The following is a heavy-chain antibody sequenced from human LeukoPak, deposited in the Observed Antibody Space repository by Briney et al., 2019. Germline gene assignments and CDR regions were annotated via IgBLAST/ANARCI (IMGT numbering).Heavy chain of an antibody. V-gene: IGHV4-34*01. D-gene: IGHD3-3*01. CDR1: GGSFSGYY. J-gene: IGHJ4*02. CDR3: ARDFRGGYDFWSGYYTPYYFDY. Sequence: SETLSLTCAVYGGSFSGYYWSWIRQPPGKGLEWIGEINHSGSTNYNPSLKSRVTISVDKSKNQFSLKLSSVTAADTAVYYCARDFRGGYDFWSGYYTPYYFDYWGQGTLVTVSP. CDR2: INHSGST.